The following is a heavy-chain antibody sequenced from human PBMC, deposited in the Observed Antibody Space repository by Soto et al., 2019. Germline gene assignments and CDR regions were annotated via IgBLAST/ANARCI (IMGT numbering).Heavy chain of an antibody. J-gene: IGHJ6*02. D-gene: IGHD2-2*01. CDR1: GFTFNSHG. V-gene: IGHV3-30*03. CDR2: ISYEGSNN. Sequence: QVQLVEAGGGVVQPGRSLRLSCGASGFTFNSHGMHWVRQAPGKGLEWVAVISYEGSNNFYAESVKGRFTISRDNSKNTVYLEMNILRREATAVYYCARGAEYQLLSRNFFFVMDVWGQGTPVTVSS. CDR3: ARGAEYQLLSRNFFFVMDV.